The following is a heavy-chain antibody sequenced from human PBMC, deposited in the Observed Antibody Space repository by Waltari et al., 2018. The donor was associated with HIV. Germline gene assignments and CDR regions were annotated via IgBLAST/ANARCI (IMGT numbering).Heavy chain of an antibody. V-gene: IGHV3-74*01. J-gene: IGHJ4*02. Sequence: EVQLVESGGGLVQPGGSLRLSCAASGFTFSSYWMHWVRQGPGKGLVGVSRINSDGTSTTYADAVGGRFTISRDNAKNTLYLQMNSLRAEDTAVYYCARSEMGATDYWGQGTLVTVSS. D-gene: IGHD1-26*01. CDR1: GFTFSSYW. CDR3: ARSEMGATDY. CDR2: INSDGTST.